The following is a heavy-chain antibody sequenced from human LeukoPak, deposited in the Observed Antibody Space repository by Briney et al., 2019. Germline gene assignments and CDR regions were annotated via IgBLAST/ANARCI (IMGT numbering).Heavy chain of an antibody. CDR2: ISSSSSYI. CDR1: GFTFGDYA. Sequence: GGSLRLSCTASGFTFGDYAMSWVRQAPGKGLEWVSSISSSSSYIYYADSVKGRFTISRDNAKNSLYLQMNSLRAEDTAVYYCARDPLYDSSGLDYWGQGTLVTVSS. V-gene: IGHV3-21*01. D-gene: IGHD3-22*01. CDR3: ARDPLYDSSGLDY. J-gene: IGHJ4*02.